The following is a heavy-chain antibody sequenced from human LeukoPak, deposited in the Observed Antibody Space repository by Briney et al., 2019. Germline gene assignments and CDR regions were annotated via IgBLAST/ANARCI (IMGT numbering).Heavy chain of an antibody. CDR1: GFTFSSYS. CDR3: ARDSAVAGTY. J-gene: IGHJ4*02. V-gene: IGHV3-21*01. D-gene: IGHD6-19*01. Sequence: PGGSLRLSCAASGFTFSSYSMNWVRQAPGKGLEWVSSISSSSSYIYYADSVRGRFTISRDNAKNSLYLQMNSLRAEDTAVYYCARDSAVAGTYWGQGTLVTVSS. CDR2: ISSSSSYI.